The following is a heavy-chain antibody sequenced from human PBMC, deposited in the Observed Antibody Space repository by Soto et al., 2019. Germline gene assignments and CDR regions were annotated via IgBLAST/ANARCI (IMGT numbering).Heavy chain of an antibody. Sequence: SETLSLTCTVSCGSISRSSYYWGWIHQPPGKGLEWIGSIYYSGSTYYHPSLKSRVTISVDTSKNQFTLKLRSVTAADTAVYYCARPRDCSGGSCYSLDTFDIWGQGTMVTVSS. J-gene: IGHJ3*02. D-gene: IGHD2-15*01. CDR1: CGSISRSSYY. CDR2: IYYSGST. V-gene: IGHV4-39*01. CDR3: ARPRDCSGGSCYSLDTFDI.